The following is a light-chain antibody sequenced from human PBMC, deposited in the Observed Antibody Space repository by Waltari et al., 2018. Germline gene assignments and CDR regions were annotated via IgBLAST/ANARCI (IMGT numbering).Light chain of an antibody. CDR2: QDS. Sequence: SYELTQPPSVSVSPGQTASLTCSGDKLGDKYACWYQQKPGQSPVLVIYQDSKRPSGIPERFSGSNSGNTATLTIRGTQAMDEADYYCQAWDSSTVVFGGGTKLTVL. CDR3: QAWDSSTVV. J-gene: IGLJ2*01. V-gene: IGLV3-1*01. CDR1: KLGDKY.